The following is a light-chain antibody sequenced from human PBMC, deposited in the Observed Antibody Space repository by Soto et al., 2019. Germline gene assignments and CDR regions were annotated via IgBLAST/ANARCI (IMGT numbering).Light chain of an antibody. Sequence: QSALTQPASVSGSPGQSITISCTGTSSDIGGYKYVSWYQQHPGKAPKLMIYEVTYRPSGVSDRFSGSKSGNTASLTISSLQAEDEANYYCSSYAGNNIFVFGTGTKLTVL. CDR2: EVT. J-gene: IGLJ1*01. CDR1: SSDIGGYKY. CDR3: SSYAGNNIFV. V-gene: IGLV2-14*01.